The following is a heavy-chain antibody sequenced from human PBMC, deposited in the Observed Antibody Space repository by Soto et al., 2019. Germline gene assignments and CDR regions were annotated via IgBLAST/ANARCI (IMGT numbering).Heavy chain of an antibody. V-gene: IGHV4-59*01. Sequence: SETLSLTCTVSGGSIRGFYWSWIRQSPGKGLEWIGYVYSSGNTNYNPSLKSRVAILVDTSKNQFSLKLTSVTAADTAVYFCARDAGYSGWFDAWGQGTLVTVSS. CDR2: VYSSGNT. CDR3: ARDAGYSGWFDA. J-gene: IGHJ5*02. CDR1: GGSIRGFY. D-gene: IGHD1-26*01.